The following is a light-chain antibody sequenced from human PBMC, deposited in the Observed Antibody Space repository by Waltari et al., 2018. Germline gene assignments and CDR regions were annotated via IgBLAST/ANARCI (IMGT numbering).Light chain of an antibody. CDR1: QSVGNS. J-gene: IGKJ4*01. Sequence: EIILTQSPATLSLSPGDRATLSCRASQSVGNSLSWSQQKPGQAPRLLIYNASTRPTGIPARFGGSGSGTDFTLTIGSLEPEDFAVYFCLQRSNWPPTFGGGTTVEIK. CDR3: LQRSNWPPT. CDR2: NAS. V-gene: IGKV3-11*01.